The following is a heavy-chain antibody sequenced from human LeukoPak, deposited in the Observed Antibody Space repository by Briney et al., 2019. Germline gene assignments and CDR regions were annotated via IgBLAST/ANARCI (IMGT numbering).Heavy chain of an antibody. CDR2: ISAYNGNT. J-gene: IGHJ3*02. CDR3: AREAYYYDSSGYYSAIDAFDT. Sequence: ASVKVSCKASGYTFTSYGISWVRQAPGQGLEWMGWISAYNGNTNYAQKLQGRVTMTTDTSTSTAYMELRSLRSDDTAVYYCAREAYYYDSSGYYSAIDAFDTWGQGTMVTVSS. CDR1: GYTFTSYG. V-gene: IGHV1-18*01. D-gene: IGHD3-22*01.